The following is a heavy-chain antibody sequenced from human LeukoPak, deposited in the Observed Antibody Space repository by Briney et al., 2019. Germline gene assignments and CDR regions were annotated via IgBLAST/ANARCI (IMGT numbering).Heavy chain of an antibody. CDR1: GYTLTELS. CDR3: ATGRYDSSGPIGGGFDY. D-gene: IGHD3-22*01. J-gene: IGHJ4*02. V-gene: IGHV1-24*01. CDR2: FDPEDGET. Sequence: ASVKVSRKVSGYTLTELSMHWVRQAPGKGLEWMGGFDPEDGETIYAQKFQGRVTMTEDTSTDTAYMELSSLRSEDTAVYYCATGRYDSSGPIGGGFDYWGQGTLVTVSS.